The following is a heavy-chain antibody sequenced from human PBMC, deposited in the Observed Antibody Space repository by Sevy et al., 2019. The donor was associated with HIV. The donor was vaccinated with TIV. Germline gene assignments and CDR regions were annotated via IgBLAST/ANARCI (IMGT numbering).Heavy chain of an antibody. Sequence: SETLSLTCTVSGGSISSSSYYWGWIRQPPGKGLEWIGSIYDSGSTYYNPSLKSRVTISVDTSKNQFSLKLSSVTAADTAVYYCASVMGTQYYYYYYGMDVWGQGTTVTVSS. J-gene: IGHJ6*02. CDR1: GGSISSSSYY. CDR3: ASVMGTQYYYYYYGMDV. D-gene: IGHD2-8*01. V-gene: IGHV4-39*01. CDR2: IYDSGST.